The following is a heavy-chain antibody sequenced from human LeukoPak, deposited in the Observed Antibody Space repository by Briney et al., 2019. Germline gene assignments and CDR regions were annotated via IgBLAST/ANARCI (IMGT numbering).Heavy chain of an antibody. V-gene: IGHV1-2*02. CDR3: AREYSSSSGRLYDY. Sequence: ASVKVSCKASGYTFTGYYIHWVRQAPGQGLEWMGWIAPNSGGTNYAQKFQGRVTMTRDTSINTAYMELNRLTSDDTAVYYCAREYSSSSGRLYDYWGLGTLDTVSS. CDR2: IAPNSGGT. D-gene: IGHD6-6*01. CDR1: GYTFTGYY. J-gene: IGHJ4*02.